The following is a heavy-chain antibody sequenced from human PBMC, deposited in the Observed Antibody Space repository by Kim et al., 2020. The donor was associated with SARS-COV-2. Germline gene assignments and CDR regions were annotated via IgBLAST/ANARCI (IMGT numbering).Heavy chain of an antibody. Sequence: YDDSVKGRFTISRDNSKNSLYLQMNNLRAEDTAIYYCARDRLNKAGSGDYWGQGTLVTVSS. CDR3: ARDRLNKAGSGDY. V-gene: IGHV3-48*03. D-gene: IGHD6-25*01. J-gene: IGHJ4*02.